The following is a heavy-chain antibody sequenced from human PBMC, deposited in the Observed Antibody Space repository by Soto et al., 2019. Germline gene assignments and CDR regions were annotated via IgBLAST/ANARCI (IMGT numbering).Heavy chain of an antibody. J-gene: IGHJ6*02. CDR1: GGSININDYY. CDR3: ARDGVCAAAPFEDYYYHGLDV. V-gene: IGHV4-39*02. Sequence: QLQLQESGPGLVRPSETLSLTCSVSGGSININDYYWGWIRQPPGKALEWIGSIFYTGSTYYHPSLQGPVSISVDTPTIAFSPCLVAVSPAHTAVYYCARDGVCAAAPFEDYYYHGLDVWGQGTLVTVS. CDR2: IFYTGST. D-gene: IGHD6-13*01.